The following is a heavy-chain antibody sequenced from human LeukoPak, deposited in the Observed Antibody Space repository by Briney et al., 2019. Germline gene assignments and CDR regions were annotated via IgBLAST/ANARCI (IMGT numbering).Heavy chain of an antibody. Sequence: GGSLRLSCAAYGFTFSDYYMSWIRQAPGKGLGWVSYINSSGNTIYYADSVKGRFTISRDNAKNSLYLQMTSLRAEDTAVYYCARYAVAGLYYFDYWGQGTLVTVSS. CDR2: INSSGNTI. CDR3: ARYAVAGLYYFDY. D-gene: IGHD6-19*01. J-gene: IGHJ4*02. V-gene: IGHV3-11*01. CDR1: GFTFSDYY.